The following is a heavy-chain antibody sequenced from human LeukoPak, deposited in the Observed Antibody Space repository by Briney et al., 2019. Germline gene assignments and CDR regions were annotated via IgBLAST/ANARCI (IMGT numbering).Heavy chain of an antibody. V-gene: IGHV4-4*07. CDR1: GSSFNTYY. Sequence: SETLSLTCSVSGSSFNTYYWRWIRQPAGKGLEWIGRIHTSGSADYSPSLQSRVTISVDMSKKEFSLKLTSVTAADTAVYYCARDIVYLIDEDYGWGQGILVTVSS. CDR2: IHTSGSA. J-gene: IGHJ4*02. D-gene: IGHD4-17*01. CDR3: ARDIVYLIDEDYG.